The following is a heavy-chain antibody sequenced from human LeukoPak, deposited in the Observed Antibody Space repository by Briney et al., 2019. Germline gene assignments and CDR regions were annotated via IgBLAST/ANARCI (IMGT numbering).Heavy chain of an antibody. CDR1: GFTFSSYG. CDR2: ISYDGSNK. J-gene: IGHJ4*02. D-gene: IGHD5-24*01. CDR3: AKDDGKAVLSLGFFDY. Sequence: PGRSLRLSCAASGFTFSSYGMHWVRQAPGKGLEWVAVISYDGSNKYYADSVKGRFTISRDNSKNTLYLQMNSLRAEDTAVYYCAKDDGKAVLSLGFFDYWGQGTLVTVSS. V-gene: IGHV3-30*18.